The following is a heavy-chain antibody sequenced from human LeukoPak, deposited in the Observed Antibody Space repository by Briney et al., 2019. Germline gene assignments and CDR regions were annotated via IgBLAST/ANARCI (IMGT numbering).Heavy chain of an antibody. D-gene: IGHD3-10*01. J-gene: IGHJ3*02. V-gene: IGHV4-4*07. CDR1: GGSISSYY. Sequence: PSETLSLTCTVSGGSISSYYWSWIRQPAGKGLEWIGRFYTSVNTNYNPSLKSRVTMSVDTSKNQFFLTLGSVTAAYTAVYYCARDPPSGDGFDIWGQGTMVTVSS. CDR3: ARDPPSGDGFDI. CDR2: FYTSVNT.